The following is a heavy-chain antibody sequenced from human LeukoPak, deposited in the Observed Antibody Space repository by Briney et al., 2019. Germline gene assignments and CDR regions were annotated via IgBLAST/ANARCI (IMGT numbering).Heavy chain of an antibody. CDR3: ARKVAATGYFDY. J-gene: IGHJ4*02. D-gene: IGHD2-15*01. CDR2: IIPIFGTA. V-gene: IGHV1-69*13. CDR1: GGAFSSYA. Sequence: SVKVSCKASGGAFSSYAISWVRQAPGQGLEWMGGIIPIFGTANYAQKFQGRVTITADESTSTAYMELSSLRSEDTAVYYCARKVAATGYFDYWGQGTLVTVSS.